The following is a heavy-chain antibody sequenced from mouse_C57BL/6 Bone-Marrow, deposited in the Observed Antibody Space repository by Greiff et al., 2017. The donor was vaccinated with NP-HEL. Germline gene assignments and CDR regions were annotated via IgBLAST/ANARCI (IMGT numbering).Heavy chain of an antibody. D-gene: IGHD2-12*01. V-gene: IGHV1-82*01. CDR2: IYPGDGDT. Sequence: QVHVKQSGPELVKPGASVKISCKASGYAFSSSWMNWVKQRPGKGLEWIGRIYPGDGDTNYNGKFKGKATLTADKSSSTAYMQLSSLTSEDSAVYFCARRSYYQVFYYAMDYWGQGTSVTVSS. CDR1: GYAFSSSW. CDR3: ARRSYYQVFYYAMDY. J-gene: IGHJ4*01.